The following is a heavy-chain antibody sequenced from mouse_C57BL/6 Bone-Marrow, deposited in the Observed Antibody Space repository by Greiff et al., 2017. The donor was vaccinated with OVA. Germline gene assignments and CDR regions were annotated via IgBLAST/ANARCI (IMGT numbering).Heavy chain of an antibody. CDR1: GYTFTSYW. D-gene: IGHD2-4*01. V-gene: IGHV1-50*01. J-gene: IGHJ2*01. Sequence: QVQLQQSGAELVKPGASVKLSCKASGYTFTSYWMQWVKQRPGQGLEWIGEIDPSDSYTNYNQKFKGKATLTVDTSSSTAYMQLSSLTSEDSAVYYCARGYDYDDYWGQGTTLTVSS. CDR3: ARGYDYDDY. CDR2: IDPSDSYT.